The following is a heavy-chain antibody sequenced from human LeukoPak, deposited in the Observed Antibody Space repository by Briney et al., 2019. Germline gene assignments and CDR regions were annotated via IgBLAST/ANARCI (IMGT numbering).Heavy chain of an antibody. CDR3: ARDPTYYLRYGYFDS. D-gene: IGHD1-26*01. V-gene: IGHV3-33*01. J-gene: IGHJ4*02. Sequence: GGSLRLSCAASGFTFSSYGMHWVRQAPGKGLEWVAAIWFDGSNKKYADSVKGRFTISRDNANNVLYLQMNSLRAEDTAVYYCARDPTYYLRYGYFDSWGQGTLVTVSS. CDR2: IWFDGSNK. CDR1: GFTFSSYG.